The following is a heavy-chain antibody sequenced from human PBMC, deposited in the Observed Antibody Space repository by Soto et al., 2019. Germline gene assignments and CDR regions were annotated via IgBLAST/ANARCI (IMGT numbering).Heavy chain of an antibody. D-gene: IGHD1-26*01. Sequence: ASVKVSCEASGYTFTGYYMHCVRQAPGQGLEWMGWINPNSGGTNYAQKLQGRVTMTTDTSTSTAYMELRSLRSDDTAVYYCARDHVVRGNYYDYWGQGTLVTVSS. CDR1: GYTFTGYY. J-gene: IGHJ4*02. V-gene: IGHV1-2*02. CDR3: ARDHVVRGNYYDY. CDR2: INPNSGGT.